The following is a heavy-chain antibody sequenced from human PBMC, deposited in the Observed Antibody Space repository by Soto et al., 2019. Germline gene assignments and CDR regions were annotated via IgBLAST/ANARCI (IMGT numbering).Heavy chain of an antibody. CDR3: AKDTNYWFSD. Sequence: GGSLRLSCAASGFTFSSYALSWVRQAPGKGLEWVSTLDDSGSSTYYADSVKGRFSISRDSSKSTLYLQMNSLRAKDTAVYYCAKDTNYWFSDWGQGTMVTVSS. D-gene: IGHD2-8*01. J-gene: IGHJ3*01. CDR1: GFTFSSYA. CDR2: LDDSGSST. V-gene: IGHV3-23*01.